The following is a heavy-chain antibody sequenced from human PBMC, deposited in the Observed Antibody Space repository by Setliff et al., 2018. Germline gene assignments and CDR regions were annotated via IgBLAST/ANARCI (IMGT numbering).Heavy chain of an antibody. CDR2: IHYSGST. D-gene: IGHD2-8*02. J-gene: IGHJ5*02. CDR3: VRALLWSGEGRFDP. V-gene: IGHV4-59*01. CDR1: GASINRDY. Sequence: PSETLSLTCSVSGASINRDYWNWIRQPPGKGLEWIGYIHYSGSTNYNPSLKSRVTISFNTSKNQISLKLSSVTPADAAVYYCVRALLWSGEGRFDPWGQGTLVTVSS.